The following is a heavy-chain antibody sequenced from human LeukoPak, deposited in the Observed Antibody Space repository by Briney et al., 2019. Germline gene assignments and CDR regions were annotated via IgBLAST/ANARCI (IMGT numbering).Heavy chain of an antibody. V-gene: IGHV3-43D*03. D-gene: IGHD3-10*01. CDR2: ITWDGGST. CDR1: GFTFDDYA. CDR3: AKDLHNMVRGVIGY. Sequence: PGGSLRLSCAASGFTFDDYAMHWVRQAPGKGLEWVSLITWDGGSTYYADSVKGRFTISRDNAKNSLYLQMNSLRAEDTALYYCAKDLHNMVRGVIGYWGQGTLVTVSS. J-gene: IGHJ4*02.